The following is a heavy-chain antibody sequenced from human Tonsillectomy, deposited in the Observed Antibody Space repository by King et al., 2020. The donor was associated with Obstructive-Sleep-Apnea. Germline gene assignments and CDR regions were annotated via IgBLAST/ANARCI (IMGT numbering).Heavy chain of an antibody. J-gene: IGHJ3*02. CDR1: GYAFNSYG. CDR3: ARGFSYGYGAFDI. V-gene: IGHV1-18*04. D-gene: IGHD5-18*01. Sequence: QLVQSGAEVKKPGASVKVSCKASGYAFNSYGISWVRQAPGLGLEWMGWISPYSADTDHIQKFQGRVTMTTETSTSTAYMELRNLRSDDTAAYYCARGFSYGYGAFDIWGQGTMVTVSS. CDR2: ISPYSADT.